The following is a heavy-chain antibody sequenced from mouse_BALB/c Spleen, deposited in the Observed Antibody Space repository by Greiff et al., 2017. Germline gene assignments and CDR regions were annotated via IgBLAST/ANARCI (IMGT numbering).Heavy chain of an antibody. CDR2: ISTYYGDA. D-gene: IGHD2-14*01. J-gene: IGHJ3*01. Sequence: VQLQQSGAELVRPGVSVKISCKGSGYTFTDYAMHWVKQSHAKSLEWIGVISTYYGDASYNQKFKGKATMTVDKSSSTAYMELARLTSEDSAIYYCARGYDGSGFAYWGQGTLVTVSA. CDR1: GYTFTDYA. V-gene: IGHV1S137*01. CDR3: ARGYDGSGFAY.